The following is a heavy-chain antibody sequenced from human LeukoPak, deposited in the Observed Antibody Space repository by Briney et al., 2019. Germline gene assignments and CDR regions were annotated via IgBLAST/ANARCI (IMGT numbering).Heavy chain of an antibody. D-gene: IGHD3-3*01. J-gene: IGHJ3*02. CDR1: GYTFTSYG. CDR2: ISAYNGNT. CDR3: AREGDRTYPTSGYYHDAFDI. Sequence: ASVKVSCKASGYTFTSYGISRVRQAPGQGLEWMGWISAYNGNTNYAQKLQGRVTMTTDTSTSTAYMELRSLRSDDTAVYYCAREGDRTYPTSGYYHDAFDIWGQGTMVTVSS. V-gene: IGHV1-18*01.